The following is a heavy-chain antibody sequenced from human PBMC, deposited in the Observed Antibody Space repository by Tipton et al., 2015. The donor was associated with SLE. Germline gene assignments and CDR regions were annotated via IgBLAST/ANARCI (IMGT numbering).Heavy chain of an antibody. CDR2: ISSSGSTI. V-gene: IGHV3-48*03. J-gene: IGHJ6*03. D-gene: IGHD3-10*01. Sequence: GSLRLSCAASGFTFSNYAMNWVRQAPGKGLEWVSYISSSGSTIYYADSVKGRFTISRDNAKNSLYLQMNSLRAEDTAVYYCARAPGYYYYYYMDVWGKGTTVTVSS. CDR3: ARAPGYYYYYYMDV. CDR1: GFTFSNYA.